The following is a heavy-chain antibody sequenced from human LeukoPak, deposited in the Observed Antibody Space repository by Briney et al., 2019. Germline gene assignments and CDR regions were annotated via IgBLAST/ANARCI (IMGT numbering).Heavy chain of an antibody. CDR2: IYHSGST. CDR3: ARDWYAYLEGMWYNWNDGFDY. CDR1: GYSISSGYY. J-gene: IGHJ4*02. V-gene: IGHV4-38-2*02. D-gene: IGHD1-1*01. Sequence: SETLSLTCTVSGYSISSGYYWGWIRQPPGKGLEWIGSIYHSGSTYYNPSLKSRVTISVDTSKNQFSLKLSSVTAADTAVYYCARDWYAYLEGMWYNWNDGFDYWGQGTLVTVSS.